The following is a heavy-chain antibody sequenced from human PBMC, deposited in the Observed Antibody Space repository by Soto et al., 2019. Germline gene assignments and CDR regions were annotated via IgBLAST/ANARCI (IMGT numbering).Heavy chain of an antibody. CDR3: AREGDEQHYGMDV. V-gene: IGHV4-31*03. D-gene: IGHD3-16*01. J-gene: IGHJ6*02. Sequence: QVQLQESGPGLVKPSQTLSLTCTVSGGSISSGGYYWSWLRQHPGKGLEWIGYVYYSGSTYLNPSLKSRVTISVDTSKNQFSLKLSSVTAADTAVYYCAREGDEQHYGMDVWGQGTTVTVSS. CDR2: VYYSGST. CDR1: GGSISSGGYY.